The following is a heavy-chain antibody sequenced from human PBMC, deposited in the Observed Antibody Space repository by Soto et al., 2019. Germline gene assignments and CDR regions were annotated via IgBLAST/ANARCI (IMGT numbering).Heavy chain of an antibody. D-gene: IGHD3-3*01. V-gene: IGHV1-18*04. CDR1: GYTFTSYG. J-gene: IGHJ6*02. Sequence: ASVKVSCKASGYTFTSYGISWVRQAPGQGLEWMGWISAYNGSTNYAQKLQGRVTMTTDTYTSTAYMELRSLRSDDTAVYYCARGSSDFWSGVPYYYYYGMDVWGQGTTVTVSS. CDR2: ISAYNGST. CDR3: ARGSSDFWSGVPYYYYYGMDV.